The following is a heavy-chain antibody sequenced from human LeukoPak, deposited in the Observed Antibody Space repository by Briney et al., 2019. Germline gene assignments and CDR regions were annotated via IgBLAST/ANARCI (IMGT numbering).Heavy chain of an antibody. V-gene: IGHV3-48*01. CDR3: AREARGTTATTYFDF. D-gene: IGHD4-17*01. CDR1: GFTFSSYT. Sequence: GGSLRLSCAASGFTFSSYTMNWVRQAPGKGLEWVSYISSSSSTIYYADSVKVRFTISRDNSKSTLYLQMNSLRAEDTAVYYCAREARGTTATTYFDFWGQGTLVTVSS. J-gene: IGHJ4*02. CDR2: ISSSSSTI.